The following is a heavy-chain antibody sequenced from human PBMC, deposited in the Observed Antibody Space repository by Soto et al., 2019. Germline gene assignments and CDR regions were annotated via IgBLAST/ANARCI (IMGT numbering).Heavy chain of an antibody. CDR1: GLTFSSYA. CDR3: ARVSRDGDSLDY. J-gene: IGHJ4*02. Sequence: EVQLLESGGGLVQPGGSLRLSCAASGLTFSSYAMSWVRQAPGKGLEWVSAISGSGGSTSYAQKFQGRVTMTRDTSTTTVYMELSSLRSEDTAVYYCARVSRDGDSLDYWGQGTLVTVS. D-gene: IGHD4-17*01. CDR2: ISGSGGST. V-gene: IGHV3-23*01.